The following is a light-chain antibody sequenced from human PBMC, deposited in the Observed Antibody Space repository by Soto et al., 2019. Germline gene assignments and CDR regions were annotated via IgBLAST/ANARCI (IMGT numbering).Light chain of an antibody. CDR2: EVT. CDR1: TNDVGGYDY. V-gene: IGLV2-14*01. Sequence: QSALTQPASVSGSLGQSITMSCSGTTNDVGGYDYVSWYQQHPGKDPKLVIFEVTYRPSGVSSRFSGSKSGNTASLTVSGIQAEDEGDYYCSSYTTSSTVVFGGGTKLTVL. J-gene: IGLJ2*01. CDR3: SSYTTSSTVV.